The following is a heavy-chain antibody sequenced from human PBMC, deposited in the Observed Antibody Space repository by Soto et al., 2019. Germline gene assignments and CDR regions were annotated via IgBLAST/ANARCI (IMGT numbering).Heavy chain of an antibody. D-gene: IGHD3-3*01. V-gene: IGHV1-69*12. J-gene: IGHJ6*02. CDR1: GGTFSSYA. Sequence: QVQLVQSGAEVKKPGSSVKVSCKASGGTFSSYAISWVRQAPGQGLEWMGGIIPIFGTANYAQKFQGRVTITADESTSTAYMELSSLRSEDTAVYYCARDEFGKDYDFWSGYSNYYGMEVWGQGTTVTVSS. CDR3: ARDEFGKDYDFWSGYSNYYGMEV. CDR2: IIPIFGTA.